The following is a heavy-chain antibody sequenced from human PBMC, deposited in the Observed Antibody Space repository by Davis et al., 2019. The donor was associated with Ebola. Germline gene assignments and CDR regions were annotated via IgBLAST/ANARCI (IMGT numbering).Heavy chain of an antibody. V-gene: IGHV3-30*18. Sequence: SLMISCAASGFIFSSYGMHWVRQAPGKGLEWVAVISYDGSNKYYADSVKGRFTISRDNSKNTLYLQMNSLRAEDTAVYYCAKDLTFWRGCMDVWGQGTTVTVSS. D-gene: IGHD3-3*01. CDR1: GFIFSSYG. CDR2: ISYDGSNK. J-gene: IGHJ6*02. CDR3: AKDLTFWRGCMDV.